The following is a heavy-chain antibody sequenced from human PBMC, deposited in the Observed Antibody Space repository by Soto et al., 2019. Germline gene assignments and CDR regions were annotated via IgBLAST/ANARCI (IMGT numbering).Heavy chain of an antibody. V-gene: IGHV4-34*01. CDR3: ARGRRVYYYDSSGYYPYYFDY. CDR1: GGSFSGYY. Sequence: TLSLTCAVYGGSFSGYYWSWIRQPPGKGLEWIGEINHSGSTNYNPSLKSRVTISVDTSKNQFSLKLSSVTAADTAVYYCARGRRVYYYDSSGYYPYYFDYWGQGTLVTVSS. D-gene: IGHD3-22*01. CDR2: INHSGST. J-gene: IGHJ4*02.